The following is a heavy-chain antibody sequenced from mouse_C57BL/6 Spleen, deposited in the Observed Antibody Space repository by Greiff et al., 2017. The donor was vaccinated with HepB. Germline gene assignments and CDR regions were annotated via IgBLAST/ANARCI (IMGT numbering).Heavy chain of an antibody. D-gene: IGHD2-4*01. CDR3: ARHYDYDVDYAMDY. V-gene: IGHV1-82*01. CDR1: GYAFSSSW. J-gene: IGHJ4*01. Sequence: VQLQQSGPELVKPGASVKISCKASGYAFSSSWMNWVKQRPGKGLEWIGRIYPGDGDTNYNGKFKGKATLTADKSSSTAYMQLSSLTSEDSAVYFCARHYDYDVDYAMDYWGQGTSVTVSS. CDR2: IYPGDGDT.